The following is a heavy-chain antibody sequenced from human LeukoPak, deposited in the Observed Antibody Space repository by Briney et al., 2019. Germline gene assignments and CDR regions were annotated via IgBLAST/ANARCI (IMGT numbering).Heavy chain of an antibody. CDR1: GGSFSGYF. Sequence: SETLSLTCAVYGGSFSGYFWNWIRQPPGKGLEWIGEINHSGSTNYNPSLKSRVTISVDTSKNRFSLRLTSVTAADTAVYYCARHLPLTTFDYWGQGTLVTVSS. V-gene: IGHV4-34*01. D-gene: IGHD3-22*01. CDR3: ARHLPLTTFDY. CDR2: INHSGST. J-gene: IGHJ4*02.